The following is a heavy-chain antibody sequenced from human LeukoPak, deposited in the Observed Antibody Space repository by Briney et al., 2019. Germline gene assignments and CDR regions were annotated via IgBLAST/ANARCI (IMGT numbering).Heavy chain of an antibody. Sequence: SETLSLTCTVFDGPISQYYWSWIRQPPRKGLEGIGYAYYSGYTIHNPPLERPVTQSVGPFQNHFSLKLTPATAADTAVYYCARNSAVATSRSWFDPWGQGTLVTVSS. CDR2: AYYSGYT. D-gene: IGHD6-19*01. V-gene: IGHV4-59*08. CDR3: ARNSAVATSRSWFDP. J-gene: IGHJ5*02. CDR1: DGPISQYY.